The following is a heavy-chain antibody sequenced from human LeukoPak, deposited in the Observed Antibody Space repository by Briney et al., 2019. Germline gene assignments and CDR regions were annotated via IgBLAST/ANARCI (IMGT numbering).Heavy chain of an antibody. Sequence: SGTLSLTCAVSGYSISSGYYWGWIRQPPGKGLEWIGSIYHSGSTYYNPSLKSRVTISVDTSKNQFSLKLSSVTAADTAVYYCAREFRYYYGSGSYPANWFDPWGQGTLVTVSS. J-gene: IGHJ5*02. V-gene: IGHV4-38-2*02. CDR3: AREFRYYYGSGSYPANWFDP. CDR1: GYSISSGYY. CDR2: IYHSGST. D-gene: IGHD3-10*01.